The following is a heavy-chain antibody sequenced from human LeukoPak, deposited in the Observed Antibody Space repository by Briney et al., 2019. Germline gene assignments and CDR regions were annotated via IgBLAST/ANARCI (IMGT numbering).Heavy chain of an antibody. D-gene: IGHD2-21*02. Sequence: GGSLSLSRAACGFTFRSYAMSWVRQAPGRGLEGVAAISGSGGNTYYADSVKGRFTHYRDNYKHTLYLPVNSQRAEDDAVCYCAKGCGAACYSESEEAFAIWGEAPMVTVSS. J-gene: IGHJ3*02. CDR1: GFTFRSYA. V-gene: IGHV3-23*01. CDR3: AKGCGAACYSESEEAFAI. CDR2: ISGSGGNT.